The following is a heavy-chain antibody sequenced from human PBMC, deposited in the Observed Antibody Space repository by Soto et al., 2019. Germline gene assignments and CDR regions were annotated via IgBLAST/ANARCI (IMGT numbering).Heavy chain of an antibody. J-gene: IGHJ5*01. CDR1: GFSFSTYN. D-gene: IGHD2-15*01. V-gene: IGHV3-48*02. Sequence: PGGSLRLSCAASGFSFSTYNMDWVRQAPGKRPEWIAYISTTSFTIYSADSVKGRFTISRDNDRNSLYLEMNSLRDEDTAVYHCARDRCYDGTCYSASDSWGQGTLVTVSS. CDR3: ARDRCYDGTCYSASDS. CDR2: ISTTSFTI.